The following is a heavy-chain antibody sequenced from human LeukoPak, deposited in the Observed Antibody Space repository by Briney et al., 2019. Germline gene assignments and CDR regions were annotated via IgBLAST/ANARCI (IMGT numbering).Heavy chain of an antibody. CDR3: ARDHPHYYDDTSGYYDY. J-gene: IGHJ4*02. D-gene: IGHD3-22*01. CDR1: VDFLSSLASH. Sequence: SQTLSLLCTVSVDFLSSLASHCPWIWQPAGNVLVWFGRIYTSGTIHYNPSLTSRLTLSTDKYKNLFSLKLSAVTASDTTLLYCARDHPHYYDDTSGYYDYWGQGILVTVSS. CDR2: IYTSGTI. V-gene: IGHV4-61*02.